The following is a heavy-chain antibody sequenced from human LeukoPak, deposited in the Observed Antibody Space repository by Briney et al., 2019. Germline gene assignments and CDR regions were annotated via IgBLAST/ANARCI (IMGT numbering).Heavy chain of an antibody. D-gene: IGHD5-18*01. Sequence: GASVKVSCKASGYTFTTYGISRVRQAPGHGLEWMGWISTFNGHTNYAQSRQDRVTMTTDTSTSTVYMELSSLISDDTAVYYCARVDTVNYYYYMDVWGKGTPVTVSS. V-gene: IGHV1-18*01. J-gene: IGHJ6*03. CDR1: GYTFTTYG. CDR2: ISTFNGHT. CDR3: ARVDTVNYYYYMDV.